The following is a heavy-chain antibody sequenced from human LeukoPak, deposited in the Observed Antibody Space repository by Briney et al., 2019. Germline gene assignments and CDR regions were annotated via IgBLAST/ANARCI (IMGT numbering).Heavy chain of an antibody. CDR3: ARRSDYGYDS. CDR2: IYYSGNT. CDR1: GGSIRSSSYY. D-gene: IGHD4-17*01. J-gene: IGHJ4*02. Sequence: SETLSLTCTVSGGSIRSSSYYWGWIRQPPGKGLEWIGSIYYSGNTYYYPPLKSRVTISVDTSKNQFSLRLSSVTAADTAVYYCARRSDYGYDSWGQGTLVTVSS. V-gene: IGHV4-39*01.